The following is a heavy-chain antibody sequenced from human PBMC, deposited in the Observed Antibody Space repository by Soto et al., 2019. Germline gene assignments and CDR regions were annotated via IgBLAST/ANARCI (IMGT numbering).Heavy chain of an antibody. CDR2: MNPNSGNT. CDR3: ARGRKWGQKWFDP. V-gene: IGHV1-8*01. J-gene: IGHJ5*02. CDR1: GYTFTSYD. Sequence: QVQLVQSGAEVKKPGASVKVSCKASGYTFTSYDINWVRQATGQGLEWMGWMNPNSGNTGYAQKCEGRGTMTRNTAISTAYMERSSLRSEDTAVYYCARGRKWGQKWFDPWGQGTLVTVSS. D-gene: IGHD7-27*01.